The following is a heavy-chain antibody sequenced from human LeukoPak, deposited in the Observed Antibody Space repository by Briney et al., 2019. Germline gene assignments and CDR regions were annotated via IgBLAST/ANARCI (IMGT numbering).Heavy chain of an antibody. V-gene: IGHV4-59*08. CDR2: IYYSGRT. CDR1: GGSISSYY. Sequence: SETLSLTCTVSGGSISSYYWSWLRQPPGGGHEWIGYIYYSGRTNYNPSLKSRVTISVDTSKKQFSLKLSSVTAADTAVYYCAGGEYSSSWTSMDVWGQGTTVTVSS. J-gene: IGHJ6*02. CDR3: AGGEYSSSWTSMDV. D-gene: IGHD6-13*01.